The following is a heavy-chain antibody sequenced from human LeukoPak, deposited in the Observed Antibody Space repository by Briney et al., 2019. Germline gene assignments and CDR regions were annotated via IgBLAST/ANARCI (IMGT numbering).Heavy chain of an antibody. V-gene: IGHV4-59*01. Sequence: SETLSLTCTVSGGSISSYYWSWVRQPPGKGLEWIGEIYHSGNTNYNPSLKSRVTISVDTSKNQFSLKLSSVTAADTAVYYCARDRCSGGSCYYFDYWGQGTLVTVSS. CDR2: IYHSGNT. D-gene: IGHD2-15*01. J-gene: IGHJ4*02. CDR1: GGSISSYY. CDR3: ARDRCSGGSCYYFDY.